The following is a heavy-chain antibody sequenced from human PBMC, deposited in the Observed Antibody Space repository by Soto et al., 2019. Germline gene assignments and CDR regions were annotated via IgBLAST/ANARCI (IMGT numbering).Heavy chain of an antibody. Sequence: GGSLRLSCAASGFTFSSYGMHRVRQAPGKGLEWVAVISYDGSNKYYADSVKGRFTISRDNSKNTLYLQMNSLRAEDTAVYYCAKDSTTGDYWGQGTLVTVSS. J-gene: IGHJ4*02. CDR1: GFTFSSYG. CDR2: ISYDGSNK. V-gene: IGHV3-30*18. D-gene: IGHD2-2*01. CDR3: AKDSTTGDY.